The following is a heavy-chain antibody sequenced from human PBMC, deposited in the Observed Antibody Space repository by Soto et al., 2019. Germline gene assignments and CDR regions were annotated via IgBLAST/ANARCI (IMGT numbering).Heavy chain of an antibody. CDR2: IYHSGSY. J-gene: IGHJ5*02. CDR1: GGSISSCGYS. Sequence: SGTLSLTCAVSGGSISSCGYSWSWIRQPPGKGLEWIGYIYHSGSYYYNPSLKSRVTISVDRSKNQFSLKLSSVTAADTAVYYCARDPGGSGRGWFDPWGQGTLVTVSS. CDR3: ARDPGGSGRGWFDP. D-gene: IGHD3-10*01. V-gene: IGHV4-30-2*01.